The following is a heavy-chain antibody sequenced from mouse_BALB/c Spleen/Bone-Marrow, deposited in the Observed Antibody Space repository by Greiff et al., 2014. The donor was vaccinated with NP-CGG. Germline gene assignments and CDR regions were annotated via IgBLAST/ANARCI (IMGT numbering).Heavy chain of an antibody. J-gene: IGHJ3*01. CDR2: ISNGGGSI. V-gene: IGHV5-12-2*01. D-gene: IGHD1-1*01. CDR3: ASHYYDSSSFAY. Sequence: EVKLVESGGGLVQPGGSLKLSCAASGFTFSSYIMSWVRQTPEKRLEWVAYISNGGGSIYYPDTVKGRFTISRDNDKNTLYLQMSSLKSEDTAMNYCASHYYDSSSFAYWGQGTLVTVSA. CDR1: GFTFSSYI.